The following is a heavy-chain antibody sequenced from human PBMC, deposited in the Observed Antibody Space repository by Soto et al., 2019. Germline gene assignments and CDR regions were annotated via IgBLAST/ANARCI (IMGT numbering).Heavy chain of an antibody. Sequence: GVSLRLSCAAVGFKFEDYARHWVRQAPGKGLEWVSGISWNSGSIGYADSVKGRFTISRDNSKNTLYLQMNSLRAEDTAVYYCAKDRRPNYYYGMDVWGQGTTVTVSS. CDR1: GFKFEDYA. J-gene: IGHJ6*02. V-gene: IGHV3-9*01. CDR3: AKDRRPNYYYGMDV. D-gene: IGHD6-25*01. CDR2: ISWNSGSI.